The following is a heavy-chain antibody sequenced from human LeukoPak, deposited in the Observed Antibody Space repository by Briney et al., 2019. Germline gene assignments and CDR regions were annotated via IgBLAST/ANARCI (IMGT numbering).Heavy chain of an antibody. CDR3: ARAGHYDFWSGLKDY. J-gene: IGHJ4*02. D-gene: IGHD3-3*01. V-gene: IGHV1-2*02. Sequence: ASVKVSCKASGYTFTGYYMHWVRQAPGQGLEWMGWINPNSGGTNYAQKFQGRVTMTRDTSISTAYMELSRLRSDDTAVYYRARAGHYDFWSGLKDYWGQGTLVTVSS. CDR1: GYTFTGYY. CDR2: INPNSGGT.